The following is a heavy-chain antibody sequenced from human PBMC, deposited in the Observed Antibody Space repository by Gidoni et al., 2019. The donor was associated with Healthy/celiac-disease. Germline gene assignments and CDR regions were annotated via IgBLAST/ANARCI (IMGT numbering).Heavy chain of an antibody. CDR1: GYTFTSYD. D-gene: IGHD6-19*01. J-gene: IGHJ5*02. CDR3: ARGAQWLANWFDP. Sequence: QVKLVQSGAEVKKPGASVKVACRASGYTFTSYDINWVRQATGQGLEWMGWMNPNSGNTGYAQKFQGRVTMTRNTSISTAYMELSSLGSEDTAVYYCARGAQWLANWFDPWGQGTLVTVSS. CDR2: MNPNSGNT. V-gene: IGHV1-8*01.